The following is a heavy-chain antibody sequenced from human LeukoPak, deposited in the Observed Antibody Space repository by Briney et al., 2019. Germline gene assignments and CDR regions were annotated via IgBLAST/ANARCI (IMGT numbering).Heavy chain of an antibody. CDR1: GGSISSYY. D-gene: IGHD6-13*01. CDR2: IYYSGST. J-gene: IGHJ4*02. V-gene: IGHV4-59*01. Sequence: SETLSLTWTVSGGSISSYYWSWIRQPPGKGLEWIGYIYYSGSTNYNPSLKSRVTISVDTSKNQFSLKLSSVTAADTAVYYCAREKEGIDYWGQGTLVTVSS. CDR3: AREKEGIDY.